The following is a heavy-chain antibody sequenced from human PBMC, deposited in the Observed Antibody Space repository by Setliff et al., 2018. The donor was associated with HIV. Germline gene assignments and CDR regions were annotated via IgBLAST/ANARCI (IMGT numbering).Heavy chain of an antibody. CDR3: AGVGKYYYDATGPDFDH. Sequence: SVKVSCKASGDSFSYYAISWVRQAPGQGLEWMGGIIPIFGTTNYAQKFQGRVTITADESTCTAYMELSSLRSEDTAVYYCAGVGKYYYDATGPDFDHWGQGTLVTVSS. CDR1: GDSFSYYA. J-gene: IGHJ4*02. D-gene: IGHD3-22*01. CDR2: IIPIFGTT. V-gene: IGHV1-69*13.